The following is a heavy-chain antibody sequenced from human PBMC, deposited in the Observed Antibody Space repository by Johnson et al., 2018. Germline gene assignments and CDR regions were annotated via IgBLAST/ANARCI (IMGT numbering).Heavy chain of an antibody. CDR1: GGSISSYY. CDR3: ARVHSRWFDP. V-gene: IGHV4-59*12. D-gene: IGHD5-18*01. J-gene: IGHJ5*02. CDR2: IYYSGST. Sequence: QVQLQESGPGLVKPSETLSLTCTVSGGSISSYYWSWIRQPPEKGLEWIGYIYYSGSTNYHPSLKRRITISVDTSKTPFSLQLTSVTAADTAVYYCARVHSRWFDPWGQGTLVTVSS.